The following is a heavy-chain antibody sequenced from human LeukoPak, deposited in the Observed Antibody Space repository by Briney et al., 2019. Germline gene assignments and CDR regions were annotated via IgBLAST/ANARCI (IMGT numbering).Heavy chain of an antibody. CDR3: ARSPYYYDSSGYGY. D-gene: IGHD3-22*01. J-gene: IGHJ4*02. Sequence: PSETLSLTCAVSGGSISSSNWWSWVRQPPGKGLEWIGEIYHSGSTNYNPSLKSRVTISVDKSKNQFSLKLSSVTAADTAVYYCARSPYYYDSSGYGYWGQGTLVTVSS. CDR1: GGSISSSNW. CDR2: IYHSGST. V-gene: IGHV4-4*02.